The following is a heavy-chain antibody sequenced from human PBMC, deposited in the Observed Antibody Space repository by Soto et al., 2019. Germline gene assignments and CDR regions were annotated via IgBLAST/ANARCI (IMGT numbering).Heavy chain of an antibody. D-gene: IGHD2-8*01. Sequence: EVQLLESGGGLVQPGGSLRLSCAASGFTFSSYAMSWVRQAPGKGLEWVSAISGSGGSTYYADSVKGRFTISRDNSKYTLYLQMNSLRAEDTAVYYCANLLGYCTNGVCFNYGMDVWGQGTTVTVSS. CDR3: ANLLGYCTNGVCFNYGMDV. CDR2: ISGSGGST. V-gene: IGHV3-23*01. CDR1: GFTFSSYA. J-gene: IGHJ6*02.